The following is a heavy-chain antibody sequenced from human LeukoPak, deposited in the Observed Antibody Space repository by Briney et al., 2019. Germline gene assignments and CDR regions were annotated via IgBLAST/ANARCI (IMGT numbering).Heavy chain of an antibody. Sequence: GESLKISCKGSGYSFRSDWIGWVRQMPGKGLEWMGIIHLGDSDTKYSPSLEGQVTISADKSISTAYLQWSSLKASDTAVYFCAMARNGNFYWYFDYWGQGTLVTVSS. CDR3: AMARNGNFYWYFDY. J-gene: IGHJ4*02. D-gene: IGHD2-8*01. V-gene: IGHV5-51*01. CDR1: GYSFRSDW. CDR2: IHLGDSDT.